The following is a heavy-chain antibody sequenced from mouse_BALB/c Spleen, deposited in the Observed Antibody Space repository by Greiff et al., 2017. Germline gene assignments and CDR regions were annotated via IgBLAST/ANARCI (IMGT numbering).Heavy chain of an antibody. CDR2: IRSKSNNYAT. CDR3: VSHYDYDEDVSWFAY. J-gene: IGHJ3*01. V-gene: IGHV10S3*01. D-gene: IGHD2-4*01. Sequence: EPGGGLVQPKGSLKLSCAASGFTFNTNAMNWVRQAPGKGLEWVARIRSKSNNYATYYADSVKDRFTISRDDSQSMLYLQMNNLKTEDTAMYYCVSHYDYDEDVSWFAYWGQGTLVTVSA. CDR1: GFTFNTNA.